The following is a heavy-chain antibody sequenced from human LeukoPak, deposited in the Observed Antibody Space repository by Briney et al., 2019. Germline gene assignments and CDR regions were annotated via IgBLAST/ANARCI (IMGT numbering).Heavy chain of an antibody. CDR2: ISGSGGST. J-gene: IGHJ4*02. V-gene: IGHV3-23*01. CDR1: GFTFSSYA. CDR3: SKDRGSSSWYYFDY. Sequence: QTGGSLRLSCAASGFTFSSYAMSWVRQAPGKGLEWVSAISGSGGSTYYADSVKGQFTISRDNSKNTLYLQMNSLRAEDTAVYYCSKDRGSSSWYYFDYWGQGTLVTVSS. D-gene: IGHD6-13*01.